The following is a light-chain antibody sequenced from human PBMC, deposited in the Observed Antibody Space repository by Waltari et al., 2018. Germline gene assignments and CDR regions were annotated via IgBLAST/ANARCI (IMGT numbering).Light chain of an antibody. CDR1: QSVTTY. CDR3: HQCSTWPPA. J-gene: IGKJ3*01. V-gene: IGKV3-11*01. Sequence: EIVLTQSPATLSLSPGERDTLSCRASQSVTTYLGWYQQKPGQAPRLLIYDASNRATGIPARFSGSGSGTDFTLTISSLEPDDFAVYYCHQCSTWPPAFGPGTKVDI. CDR2: DAS.